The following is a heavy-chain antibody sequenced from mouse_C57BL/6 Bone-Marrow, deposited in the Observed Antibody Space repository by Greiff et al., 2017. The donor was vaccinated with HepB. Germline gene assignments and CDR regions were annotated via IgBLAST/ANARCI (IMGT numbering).Heavy chain of an antibody. D-gene: IGHD3-2*02. Sequence: EVNVVESGGGLVKPGGSLKLSCAASGFTFSSYAMSWVRQTPEKRLEWVATISDGGSYTYYPDNVKGRFTISRDHAKNNLYLQMSHLKSEDTAMYYCARQLRLPMDYWGQGTSVTVSS. CDR1: GFTFSSYA. CDR3: ARQLRLPMDY. J-gene: IGHJ4*01. V-gene: IGHV5-4*03. CDR2: ISDGGSYT.